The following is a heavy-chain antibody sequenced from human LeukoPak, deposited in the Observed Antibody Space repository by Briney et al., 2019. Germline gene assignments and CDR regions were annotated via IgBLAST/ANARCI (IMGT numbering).Heavy chain of an antibody. J-gene: IGHJ6*02. Sequence: GGSLRLSCAASGFTFSTYEVIWVRQAPGKGLEWVSCISSSGNNIYYADSVKGRFTISRDNAKKSLFLQMNSLRGEDTAVYYCARVGMTTMTVDVWGQGTTVAVSS. V-gene: IGHV3-48*03. D-gene: IGHD5-24*01. CDR1: GFTFSTYE. CDR3: ARVGMTTMTVDV. CDR2: ISSSGNNI.